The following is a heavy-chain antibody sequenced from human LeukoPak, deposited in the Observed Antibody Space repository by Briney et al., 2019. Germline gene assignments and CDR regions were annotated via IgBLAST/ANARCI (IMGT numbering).Heavy chain of an antibody. D-gene: IGHD6-25*01. CDR1: GFIFSDYN. Sequence: GSLRLSCAASGFIFSDYNMNWVRQAPGKGLEWVSSISSASTYIYYSDSVKGRFTISRDNAKNSLYLQMHTLRAEDTAVYYCARVGARLGAFDIWGQGTMVTVSS. CDR2: ISSASTYI. CDR3: ARVGARLGAFDI. J-gene: IGHJ3*02. V-gene: IGHV3-21*01.